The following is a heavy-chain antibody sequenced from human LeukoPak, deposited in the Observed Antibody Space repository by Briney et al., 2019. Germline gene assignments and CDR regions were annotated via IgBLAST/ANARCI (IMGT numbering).Heavy chain of an antibody. Sequence: ASVKVSCNASGYTFTGYYMHWVRQAPGQGLEWMGWINPNSGGTNYAQKFQGRVTMTRDTSISTAYMELSRLRSDDTAVYYCARGAAAGYVGAFDIWGQGTMVTVSS. D-gene: IGHD6-13*01. CDR3: ARGAAAGYVGAFDI. CDR2: INPNSGGT. V-gene: IGHV1-2*02. CDR1: GYTFTGYY. J-gene: IGHJ3*02.